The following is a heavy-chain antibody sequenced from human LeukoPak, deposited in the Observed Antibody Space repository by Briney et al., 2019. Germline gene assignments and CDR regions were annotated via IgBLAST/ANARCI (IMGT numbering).Heavy chain of an antibody. J-gene: IGHJ3*02. V-gene: IGHV3-53*01. CDR1: GFTVSSKY. Sequence: GGSLRLSCAASGFTVSSKYMSWVRQALGKGLEWVSVIYSGGSIYYADSVKGRFTTSRDNSKNTLYLQMNSLRVEDTAVYYCAAGGAFDIWGQGTMVTVSS. D-gene: IGHD1-14*01. CDR2: IYSGGSI. CDR3: AAGGAFDI.